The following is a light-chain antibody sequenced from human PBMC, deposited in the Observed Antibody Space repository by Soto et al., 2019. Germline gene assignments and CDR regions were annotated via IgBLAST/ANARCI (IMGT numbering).Light chain of an antibody. CDR2: EVS. Sequence: QSALTQPASVSGSPGQSITISCTGTSSDVGGYNYVSWYQQHPGKAPKLMIYEVSNRPSGVSNRFSGSKSGNTASLTIPGLQAEDEGDYHCSSYTSSTTLVFGGGTKLTVL. V-gene: IGLV2-14*01. CDR3: SSYTSSTTLV. J-gene: IGLJ2*01. CDR1: SSDVGGYNY.